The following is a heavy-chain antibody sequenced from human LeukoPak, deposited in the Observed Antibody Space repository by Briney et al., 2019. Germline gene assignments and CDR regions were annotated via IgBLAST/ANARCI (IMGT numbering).Heavy chain of an antibody. D-gene: IGHD4-17*01. Sequence: SETLSLTCTVSGGSISSYYWSWIRQPAGKGLEWIGRIYTSGSTNYNPSLKSRVTMSVDTSKNQFSLKLSSVTAADTAVYYCARSGDYVTNDAFDIWGQGTMVTASS. CDR1: GGSISSYY. CDR2: IYTSGST. CDR3: ARSGDYVTNDAFDI. J-gene: IGHJ3*02. V-gene: IGHV4-4*07.